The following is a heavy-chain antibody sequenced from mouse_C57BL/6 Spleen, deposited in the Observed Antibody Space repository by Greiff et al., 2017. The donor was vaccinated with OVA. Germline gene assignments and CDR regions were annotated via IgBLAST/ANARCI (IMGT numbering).Heavy chain of an antibody. D-gene: IGHD2-4*01. CDR3: ARDPDYDYAMDY. Sequence: DVQLQESGPGLVKPSQSLSLTCSVTGYSITSGYYWNWIRQFPGNKLEWMGYISYDGSNNYNPSLKNRISITRDTSKNQFFLKLNSVTTEDTATYYCARDPDYDYAMDYWGQGTSVTVSS. CDR2: ISYDGSN. CDR1: GYSITSGYY. J-gene: IGHJ4*01. V-gene: IGHV3-6*01.